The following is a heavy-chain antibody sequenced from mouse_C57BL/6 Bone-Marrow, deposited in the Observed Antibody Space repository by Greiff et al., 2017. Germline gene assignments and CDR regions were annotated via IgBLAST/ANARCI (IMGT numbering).Heavy chain of an antibody. J-gene: IGHJ2*01. V-gene: IGHV1-26*01. Sequence: EVQLQQSGPELVKPGASVKISCKASGYTFTDYYMNWVQQSHGKSLEWIGDINPNNGGTSDNQKFKGKATLTVDKSSSTAYMELRSLTSEDSAVYYCALYYYGSSFDYWGQGTTLTVSS. D-gene: IGHD1-1*01. CDR1: GYTFTDYY. CDR2: INPNNGGT. CDR3: ALYYYGSSFDY.